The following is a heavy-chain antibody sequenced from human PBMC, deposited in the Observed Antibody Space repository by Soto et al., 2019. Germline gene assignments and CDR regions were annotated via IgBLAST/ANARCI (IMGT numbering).Heavy chain of an antibody. CDR2: ISSSGGST. CDR3: AKSRYSSTWWGTFDY. D-gene: IGHD6-13*01. Sequence: GSLRLSCAASGFTFSDYAMSWVRQAPGKGLEWVSAISSSGGSTYYADSVKGRFSISRDHSKNTLYLQMNSLRAEDTAIYYCAKSRYSSTWWGTFDYWGQGTLVTVSS. CDR1: GFTFSDYA. V-gene: IGHV3-23*01. J-gene: IGHJ4*02.